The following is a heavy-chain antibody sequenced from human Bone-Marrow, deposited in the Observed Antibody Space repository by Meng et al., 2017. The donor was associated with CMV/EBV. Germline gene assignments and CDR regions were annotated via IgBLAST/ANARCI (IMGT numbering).Heavy chain of an antibody. D-gene: IGHD5-18*01. J-gene: IGHJ4*02. V-gene: IGHV3-48*03. Sequence: GGSLRLSCAASGFIVSSYDMSWVRQAPGRGLEWVSYISGSGNTIHYADSVKGRFTISRDSAKNSLYLQMDSLRADDTAVYYCARDRGSAIISAAMVFYFDSWGQGTLVTVSS. CDR1: GFIVSSYD. CDR3: ARDRGSAIISAAMVFYFDS. CDR2: ISGSGNTI.